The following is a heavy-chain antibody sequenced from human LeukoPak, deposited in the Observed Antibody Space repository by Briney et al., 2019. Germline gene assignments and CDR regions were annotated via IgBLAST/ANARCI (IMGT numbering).Heavy chain of an antibody. CDR3: ARRFGSGYDF. D-gene: IGHD5-12*01. J-gene: IGHJ4*02. Sequence: GGSLRLSCTISGFTVSSNPWSWVRQAPGKGLEWVSFIYSGGDTHYSDSVKGRFTISRDNSKNTLYLQMNSLRSDDTAVYYCARRFGSGYDFWGQGTLVTVSS. CDR1: GFTVSSNP. CDR2: IYSGGDT. V-gene: IGHV3-53*05.